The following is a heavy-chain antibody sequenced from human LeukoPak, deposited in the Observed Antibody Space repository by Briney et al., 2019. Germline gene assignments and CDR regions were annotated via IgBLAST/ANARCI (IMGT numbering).Heavy chain of an antibody. CDR2: IYHSGST. V-gene: IGHV4-59*12. CDR1: GDSISSYY. D-gene: IGHD3-3*01. J-gene: IGHJ5*02. CDR3: ARGYYDFWSGYYRP. Sequence: SETLSLTCTVSGDSISSYYWSWIRQPPGKGLEWIGYIYHSGSTYYNPSLKSRVTISVDRSKNQFSLKLSSVTAADTAVYYCARGYYDFWSGYYRPWGQGTLVTVSS.